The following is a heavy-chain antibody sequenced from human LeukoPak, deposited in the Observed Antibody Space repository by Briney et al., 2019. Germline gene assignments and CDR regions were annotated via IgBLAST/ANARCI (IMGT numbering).Heavy chain of an antibody. CDR1: GFTFSNYA. J-gene: IGHJ4*02. V-gene: IGHV3-23*01. CDR3: AKTEGSGSYHGIDY. Sequence: PGGSLRLSCAASGFTFSNYAMSWVRQAPGKGLEWVSGISGGSTYYADSVKGRFTISRDNSKDTLYLQMNTLRAEDTAVYYCAKTEGSGSYHGIDYWGRGTLVTVSS. D-gene: IGHD1-26*01. CDR2: ISGGST.